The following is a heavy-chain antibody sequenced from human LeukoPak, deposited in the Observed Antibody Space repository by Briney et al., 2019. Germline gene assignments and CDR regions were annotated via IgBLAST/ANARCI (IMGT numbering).Heavy chain of an antibody. CDR3: ATGTRDIVVVVAATFSDYGMDV. V-gene: IGHV5-10-1*01. J-gene: IGHJ6*04. Sequence: GESLRISCKGSGYSFTSYWISWVRRMPGKGLEWMGRIDPSDSYTNYSPSFQGHVTISADKSISTAYLQWSSLKASDTAMYYCATGTRDIVVVVAATFSDYGMDVWGKGTTVTVSS. CDR1: GYSFTSYW. CDR2: IDPSDSYT. D-gene: IGHD2-15*01.